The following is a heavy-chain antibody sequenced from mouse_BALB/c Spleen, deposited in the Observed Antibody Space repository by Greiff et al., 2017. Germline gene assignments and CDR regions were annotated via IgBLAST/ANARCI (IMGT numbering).Heavy chain of an antibody. CDR1: GFTFSSYA. CDR3: ARVSHYGSSYRYAMDY. V-gene: IGHV5-6-5*01. Sequence: EVMLVESGGGLVKPGGSLKLSCAASGFTFSSYAMSWVRQTPEKRLEWVASISSGGSTYYPDSVKGRFTISRDNARNILYLQMSSLRSEDTAMYYCARVSHYGSSYRYAMDYWGQGTSVTVSS. CDR2: ISSGGST. J-gene: IGHJ4*01. D-gene: IGHD1-1*01.